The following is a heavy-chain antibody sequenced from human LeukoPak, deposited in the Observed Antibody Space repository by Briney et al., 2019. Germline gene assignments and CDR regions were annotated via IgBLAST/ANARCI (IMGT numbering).Heavy chain of an antibody. CDR1: GGSFSGYY. CDR2: INHSGST. CDR3: ARAAGGSSWENYYYMDV. J-gene: IGHJ6*03. Sequence: SETLSLTCAVYGGSFSGYYWSWIRQPPGKGLEWIGEINHSGSTNYNPSLKSRVTISVDTSKNQLSLKLSSVTAADTAVYYCARAAGGSSWENYYYMDVWGKGTTVTVSS. V-gene: IGHV4-34*01. D-gene: IGHD6-13*01.